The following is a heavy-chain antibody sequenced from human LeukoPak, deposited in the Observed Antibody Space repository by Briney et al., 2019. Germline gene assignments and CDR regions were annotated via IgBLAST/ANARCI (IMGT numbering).Heavy chain of an antibody. CDR3: ARGRGYGGNYLRSFDI. D-gene: IGHD1-26*01. J-gene: IGHJ3*02. CDR2: NSGST. V-gene: IGHV4-59*08. Sequence: SETLSLTCTVSGGSLSSYFWSWIRQPPGKGLEWIGYNSGSTNYNASLKSRVTMLLLRCKNQFSLNLSSVSAADTAVYYCARGRGYGGNYLRSFDIWGQGTMVTVSS. CDR1: GGSLSSYF.